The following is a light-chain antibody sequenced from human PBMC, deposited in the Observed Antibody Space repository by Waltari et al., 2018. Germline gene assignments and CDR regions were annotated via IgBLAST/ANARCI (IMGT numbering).Light chain of an antibody. CDR1: SSDIGFYPY. CDR3: NSYTGSSSWV. Sequence: QSALTHSLSGSGSPRQWLHFSCPGTSSDIGFYPYALWYQNHPGKAPKLIIYDVFERPSGVSNRFSGSKSGNTASLTISGLLAEDEADYYCNSYTGSSSWVFCGGTKLTVL. V-gene: IGLV2-14*03. J-gene: IGLJ3*02. CDR2: DVF.